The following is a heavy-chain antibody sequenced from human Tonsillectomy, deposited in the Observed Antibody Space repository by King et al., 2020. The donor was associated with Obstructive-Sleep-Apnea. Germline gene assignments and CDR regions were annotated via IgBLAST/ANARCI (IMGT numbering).Heavy chain of an antibody. CDR2: IFYSGST. CDR3: ARHVGALDAFDI. Sequence: LQLQESGPGLAKPSETLSLTCAVSGGSISSRSYYWGWIRQPPGKGLEWIGFIFYSGSTYYNPSLQTRVTISVDTSKNQFSLKLSSVTAADTAVYYCARHVGALDAFDIWGQGTMVTVSS. D-gene: IGHD1-26*01. V-gene: IGHV4-39*01. CDR1: GGSISSRSYY. J-gene: IGHJ3*02.